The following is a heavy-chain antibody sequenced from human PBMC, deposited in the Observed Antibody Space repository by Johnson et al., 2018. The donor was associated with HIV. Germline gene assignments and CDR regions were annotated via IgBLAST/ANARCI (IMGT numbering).Heavy chain of an antibody. Sequence: QVQLVESGGGVVQPGRSLRLSCAASGFTFSSYGMHWVRQAPGKGLEWVAVIWYDGSNKYYADSLKGRFTISRDNSKNTLYLQMNSLRAEDTAVYYCANPTGSDAFDIWGQGTMVTFSS. D-gene: IGHD1-1*01. CDR2: IWYDGSNK. CDR3: ANPTGSDAFDI. V-gene: IGHV3-33*06. J-gene: IGHJ3*02. CDR1: GFTFSSYG.